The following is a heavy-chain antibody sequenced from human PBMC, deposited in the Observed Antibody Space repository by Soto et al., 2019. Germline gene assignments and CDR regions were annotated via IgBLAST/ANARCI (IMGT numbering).Heavy chain of an antibody. V-gene: IGHV1-8*01. CDR2: MNPNSGNT. CDR3: ARVARNYYYYYMDV. J-gene: IGHJ6*03. Sequence: ASVKVSCKASGYTFTSYDINWVRQATGQGLEWMGWMNPNSGNTGYAQKFQGRVTMTRNTSISTAYMELSSLRSEDTAVYYCARVARNYYYYYMDVWGKGTTVTVSS. CDR1: GYTFTSYD.